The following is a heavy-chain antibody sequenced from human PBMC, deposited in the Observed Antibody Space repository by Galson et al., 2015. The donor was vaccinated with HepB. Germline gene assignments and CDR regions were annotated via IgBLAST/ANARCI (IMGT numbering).Heavy chain of an antibody. Sequence: SLRLSCAASGFTFDDYAMHWVRQAPGKGLEWVSGISWNSGSIGYADSVKGRFTISRDNAKNSLYLQMNSLRAEDTALYYCAKGAEAVAGTPVDYWGQGTLVTVSS. CDR1: GFTFDDYA. D-gene: IGHD6-19*01. CDR3: AKGAEAVAGTPVDY. J-gene: IGHJ4*02. V-gene: IGHV3-9*01. CDR2: ISWNSGSI.